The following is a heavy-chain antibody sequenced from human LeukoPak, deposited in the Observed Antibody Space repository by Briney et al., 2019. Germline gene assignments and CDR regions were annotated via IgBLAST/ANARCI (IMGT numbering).Heavy chain of an antibody. CDR2: IYPGDSDT. D-gene: IGHD5-18*01. J-gene: IGHJ4*02. Sequence: GESLKISCKGSGYSFTSYWNGWVRQMPGKGLELMGIIYPGDSDTRYSPSFQGQVTISADKSISTAYLQWSSLKASDTAMYYCARTTWIQLWLPFDYWGQGTLVTVSS. CDR1: GYSFTSYW. CDR3: ARTTWIQLWLPFDY. V-gene: IGHV5-51*01.